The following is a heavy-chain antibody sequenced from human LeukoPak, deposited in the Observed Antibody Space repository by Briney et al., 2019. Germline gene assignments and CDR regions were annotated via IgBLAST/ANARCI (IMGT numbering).Heavy chain of an antibody. Sequence: TSETLSLTCAVYGGSFSGYYWSWIRQPPGKGLEWIGEINHSGSTNYNPSLKSRVTISVDTSKNQFSLKLSSVTAADTAVYYCARGGWLFVTTVTYNWFDPWGQGTLVTVSS. CDR3: ARGGWLFVTTVTYNWFDP. CDR1: GGSFSGYY. V-gene: IGHV4-34*01. J-gene: IGHJ5*02. D-gene: IGHD4-17*01. CDR2: INHSGST.